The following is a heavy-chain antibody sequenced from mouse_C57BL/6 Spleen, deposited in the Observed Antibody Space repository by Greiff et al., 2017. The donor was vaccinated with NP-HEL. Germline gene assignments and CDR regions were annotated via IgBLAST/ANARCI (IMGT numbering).Heavy chain of an antibody. V-gene: IGHV1-63*01. CDR2: IYPGGGYT. J-gene: IGHJ4*01. Sequence: VQLQESGAELVRPGTSVKMSCKASGYTFTNYWIGWAKQRPGHGLEWIGDIYPGGGYTNYNEKFKGKATLTADKSSSTAYMQFSSLTSEDAAIYYCARGDYDKGGDYAMDYWGQGTSVTVSS. CDR3: ARGDYDKGGDYAMDY. CDR1: GYTFTNYW. D-gene: IGHD2-4*01.